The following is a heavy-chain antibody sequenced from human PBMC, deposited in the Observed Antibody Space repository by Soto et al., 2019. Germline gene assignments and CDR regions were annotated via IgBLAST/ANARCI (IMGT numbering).Heavy chain of an antibody. D-gene: IGHD3-10*01. Sequence: QVQLQESGPGLVKPSETLSLTCTVSGGSISNYYWSWIRQPPGKGLEWIGYIYSSGSTNYNPSLMSRVTISVDTSKNQFSLKLSSVTAADTAVYFCARMPVTMVRGVARYGMDVWGQGTTVTVSS. CDR2: IYSSGST. V-gene: IGHV4-59*01. CDR1: GGSISNYY. CDR3: ARMPVTMVRGVARYGMDV. J-gene: IGHJ6*02.